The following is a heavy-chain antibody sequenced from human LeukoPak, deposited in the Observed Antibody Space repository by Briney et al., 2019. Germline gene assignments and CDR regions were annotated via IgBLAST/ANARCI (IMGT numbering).Heavy chain of an antibody. Sequence: SETLSLTCAVHGGSFSGYYWSWIRQPPGKGLEWIGEINHSGSTNYNPSLKSRVTISVDTSKNQFSLKLSSVTAADTAVYYCATGYCSGGSRCYRNYYYGMDVWGQGTTVTVSS. V-gene: IGHV4-34*01. CDR3: ATGYCSGGSRCYRNYYYGMDV. CDR2: INHSGST. J-gene: IGHJ6*02. D-gene: IGHD2-15*01. CDR1: GGSFSGYY.